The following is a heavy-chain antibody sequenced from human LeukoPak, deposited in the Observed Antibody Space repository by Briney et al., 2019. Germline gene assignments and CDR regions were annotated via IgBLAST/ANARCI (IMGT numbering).Heavy chain of an antibody. V-gene: IGHV3-64D*06. D-gene: IGHD5-12*01. CDR1: GFTFSSYA. CDR2: ISSNGGST. CDR3: VRDLYSGYDGRRPFDY. J-gene: IGHJ4*02. Sequence: PGGSLRLSCSASGFTFSSYAMHWVRQAPGKGLEYVSGISSNGGSTYYADFVKGRFTISRDSSKNTLYLQMSSLRAEDTAVYYCVRDLYSGYDGRRPFDYWGQGTLVTVSS.